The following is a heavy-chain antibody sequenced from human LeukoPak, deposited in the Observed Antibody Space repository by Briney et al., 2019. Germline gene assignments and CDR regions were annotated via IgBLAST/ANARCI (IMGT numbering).Heavy chain of an antibody. J-gene: IGHJ4*02. D-gene: IGHD5-24*01. CDR3: AKGDSEIYYFDY. CDR1: GFTFDDYA. CDR2: ISWDGGST. Sequence: GGSLRLSCAASGFTFDDYAMHWVRQAPGKGLEWVSLISWDGGSTYYADSVKGRFTISRDNSKNSLYLQMNSLRAEDTALYYCAKGDSEIYYFDYWGQGTLVTVSS. V-gene: IGHV3-43D*03.